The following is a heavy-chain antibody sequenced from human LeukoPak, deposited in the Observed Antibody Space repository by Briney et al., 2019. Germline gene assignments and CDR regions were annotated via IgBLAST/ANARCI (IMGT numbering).Heavy chain of an antibody. CDR1: GFTFSSYA. Sequence: GGSLRLSCAASGFTFSSYAMSWVRQAPGKGLEWVSAISGSGGSTYYADSVKGRFTISRDNSKNTLFLQMNSLRAEDTALYYCAKATYSSSWNLYFDYWGQGTLVTVSS. CDR2: ISGSGGST. J-gene: IGHJ4*02. D-gene: IGHD6-13*01. CDR3: AKATYSSSWNLYFDY. V-gene: IGHV3-23*01.